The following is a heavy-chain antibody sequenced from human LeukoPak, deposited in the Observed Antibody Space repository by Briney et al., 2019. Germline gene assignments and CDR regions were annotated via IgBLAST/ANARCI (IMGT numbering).Heavy chain of an antibody. D-gene: IGHD1-26*01. CDR2: IYYSGST. V-gene: IGHV4-39*07. CDR3: ARGGRYLSASWYRGVYFYMDV. Sequence: PSETLSLTCTVSGGSISSSSYYWGWIRQPPGKGLEWIGSIYYSGSTYYNPSLKSRVTISIDTSKNQFSLKLSSVTAADTAVYYCARGGRYLSASWYRGVYFYMDVWGKGTTVTVSS. J-gene: IGHJ6*03. CDR1: GGSISSSSYY.